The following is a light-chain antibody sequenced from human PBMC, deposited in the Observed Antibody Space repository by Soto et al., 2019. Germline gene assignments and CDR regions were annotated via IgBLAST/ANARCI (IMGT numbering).Light chain of an antibody. CDR3: QQYNNWPLT. J-gene: IGKJ4*01. CDR2: DAS. V-gene: IGKV3-11*01. CDR1: QSISSY. Sequence: EVVLSQSPDTLSLPPGERATLSCRASQSISSYLAWYQQKPGQAPRLLIYDASSRATGIPARFSGSGSGADFTLTISSLEPEDFAVYYCQQYNNWPLTFGGGTKVDIK.